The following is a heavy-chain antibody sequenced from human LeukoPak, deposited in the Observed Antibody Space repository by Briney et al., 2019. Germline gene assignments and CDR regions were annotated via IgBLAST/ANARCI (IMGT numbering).Heavy chain of an antibody. CDR2: IGGSGGST. D-gene: IGHD3-3*01. Sequence: QAGGSLRLSCAASGFTFSSYAMSWVRQAPGKGLEWVSAIGGSGGSTYCADSVKGRFTISRDNSKNALYLQMNSLRAEDTAVYYCAKGYLLEWSGDAFDIWGQGTMVTVSS. J-gene: IGHJ3*02. V-gene: IGHV3-23*01. CDR3: AKGYLLEWSGDAFDI. CDR1: GFTFSSYA.